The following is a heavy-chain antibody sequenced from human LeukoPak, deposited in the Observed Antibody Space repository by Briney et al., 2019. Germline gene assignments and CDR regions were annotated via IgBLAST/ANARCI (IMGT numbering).Heavy chain of an antibody. J-gene: IGHJ5*02. CDR3: ATEGPPPPDIVLMVYAIEGRWFDP. Sequence: ASVKVSCKVSGYTLTELSMHWVRQAPGKGLEWMGGLDPEDGETIYAQKFQGRVTMTEDTSTDTAYMELSSLRSEDTAVYYCATEGPPPPDIVLMVYAIEGRWFDPWGQGTLVTVSS. V-gene: IGHV1-24*01. CDR2: LDPEDGET. CDR1: GYTLTELS. D-gene: IGHD2-8*01.